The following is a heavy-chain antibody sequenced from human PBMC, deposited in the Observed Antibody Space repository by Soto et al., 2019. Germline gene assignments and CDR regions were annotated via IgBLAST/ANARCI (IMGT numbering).Heavy chain of an antibody. CDR3: ARDLPYDYIWGSYRFTRPHNDY. CDR2: ISSSSSTI. V-gene: IGHV3-48*01. D-gene: IGHD3-16*02. CDR1: GFTFSSYS. Sequence: PGGSLRLSCAASGFTFSSYSMNWVRQAPGKGLEWVSYISSSSSTIYYADSVKGRFTISRDNAKNSLYLQMNSLRAEDTAVYYCARDLPYDYIWGSYRFTRPHNDYWGQGTLVTVSS. J-gene: IGHJ4*02.